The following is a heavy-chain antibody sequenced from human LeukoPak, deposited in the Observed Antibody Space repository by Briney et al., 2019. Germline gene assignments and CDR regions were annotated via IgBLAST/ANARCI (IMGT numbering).Heavy chain of an antibody. CDR1: GLTFSNYW. CDR3: ARVSGLGMNEYYQH. Sequence: GGSLRLSCEASGLTFSNYWMNWVRQAPGKGLVWVSRINNDGTTISYADSVKGRFTISRDNAKNTLYLQMNSLRAEDTAVYYCARVSGLGMNEYYQHWGQGTLVTVAS. CDR2: INNDGTTI. D-gene: IGHD3-10*01. V-gene: IGHV3-74*01. J-gene: IGHJ1*01.